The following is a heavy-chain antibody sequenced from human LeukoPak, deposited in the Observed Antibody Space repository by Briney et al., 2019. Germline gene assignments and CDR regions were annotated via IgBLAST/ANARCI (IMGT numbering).Heavy chain of an antibody. V-gene: IGHV4-34*01. CDR2: INHSGST. CDR3: ARFERWLQFFNY. J-gene: IGHJ4*02. D-gene: IGHD5-24*01. Sequence: PSETLSLTCAVYGGSFSGYYWSWIRQPPGKGLEGIGEINHSGSTNYNPSLKSRVPISVDTSKNQFSLKLSSVTAADTAVYYCARFERWLQFFNYWGQGTLVTVSS. CDR1: GGSFSGYY.